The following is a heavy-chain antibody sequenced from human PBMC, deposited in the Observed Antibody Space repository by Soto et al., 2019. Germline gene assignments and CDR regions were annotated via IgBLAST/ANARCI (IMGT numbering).Heavy chain of an antibody. D-gene: IGHD2-15*01. V-gene: IGHV4-39*01. CDR3: SRHSCSGGSCYYYGMDV. J-gene: IGHJ6*02. CDR1: GDSLSRGAYY. CDR2: IHYSGDA. Sequence: SETMSLTCTVAGDSLSRGAYYRGWVSQPPGKGLEWIGTIHYSGDAYYNPSLKSRVSISVDTSKSQFSLKLNSVTAADTALYYCSRHSCSGGSCYYYGMDVWGQGTTVTVSS.